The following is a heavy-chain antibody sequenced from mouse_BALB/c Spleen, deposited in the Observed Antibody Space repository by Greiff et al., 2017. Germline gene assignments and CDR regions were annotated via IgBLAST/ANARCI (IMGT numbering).Heavy chain of an antibody. Sequence: EVKLMESGGGLVKPGGSLKLSCAASGFAFSSYDMSWVRPTPEKRLEWVAYISSGGGSTYYPDTVKGRFTISRDNAKNTLYLQMSSLKSEDTAMYYCARHGWLLRGYYAMDYWGQGTSVTVSS. CDR1: GFAFSSYD. CDR2: ISSGGGST. D-gene: IGHD2-3*01. CDR3: ARHGWLLRGYYAMDY. J-gene: IGHJ4*01. V-gene: IGHV5-12-1*01.